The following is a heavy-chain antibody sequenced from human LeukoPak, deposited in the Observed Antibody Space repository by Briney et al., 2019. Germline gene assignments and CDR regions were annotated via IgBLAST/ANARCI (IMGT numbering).Heavy chain of an antibody. J-gene: IGHJ4*02. CDR2: INHSGST. CDR1: GGSFSGYY. Sequence: SETLSLTCAVYGGSFSGYYWSWIRQPPGKGLEWIGEINHSGSTNYNPSLKSRVTISVDTSKNQFPLKLSSVTAADTAVYYCARGYWEDYYDSSGYTPLDYWGQGTLVTVSS. V-gene: IGHV4-34*01. D-gene: IGHD3-22*01. CDR3: ARGYWEDYYDSSGYTPLDY.